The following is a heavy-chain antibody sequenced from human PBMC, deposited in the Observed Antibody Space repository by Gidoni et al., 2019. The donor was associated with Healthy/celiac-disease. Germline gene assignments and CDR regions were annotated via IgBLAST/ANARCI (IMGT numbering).Heavy chain of an antibody. D-gene: IGHD3-3*01. J-gene: IGHJ4*02. CDR3: ARETLECLGY. Sequence: VQLVESGGGLVPPGGSLRLSCAASGFTFSSYEMNWVRQAPGMGLEWVSYISSSGSTIYYADAVKGRFTISRDNAKNSLYLQMNSLRAEDTAGYYCARETLECLGYWGQGTLVTVSS. CDR2: ISSSGSTI. CDR1: GFTFSSYE. V-gene: IGHV3-48*03.